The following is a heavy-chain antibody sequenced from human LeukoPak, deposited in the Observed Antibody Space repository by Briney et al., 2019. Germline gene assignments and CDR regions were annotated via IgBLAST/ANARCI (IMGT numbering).Heavy chain of an antibody. CDR2: IKQDGSEK. V-gene: IGHV3-7*01. CDR1: GFTFGDYA. J-gene: IGHJ4*02. CDR3: ARAEGKYY. Sequence: PGGSLRLSCTGSGFTFGDYAMTWVRQAPGKGLEWVANIKQDGSEKYYVDSVKGRFTISRDNAKNSLYLQMNSLRAEDTAVYYCARAEGKYYWGQGTLVTVSS. D-gene: IGHD3-10*01.